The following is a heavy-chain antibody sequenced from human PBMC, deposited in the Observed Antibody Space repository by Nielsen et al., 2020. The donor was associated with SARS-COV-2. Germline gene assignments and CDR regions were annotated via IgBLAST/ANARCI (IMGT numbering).Heavy chain of an antibody. CDR3: ARDQIPYYYDSSGSYYYYYYGMDV. CDR2: FSSSSSYV. Sequence: VRQAPGKGLEWVSSFSSSSSYVFYADSVKGRFTISRDNAKNSLYLQMNSLRAEDTAVYYCARDQIPYYYDSSGSYYYYYYGMDVWGQGTTVTVSS. D-gene: IGHD3-22*01. V-gene: IGHV3-21*01. J-gene: IGHJ6*02.